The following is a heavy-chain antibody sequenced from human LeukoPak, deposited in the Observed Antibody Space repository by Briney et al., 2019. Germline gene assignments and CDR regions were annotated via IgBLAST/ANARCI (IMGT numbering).Heavy chain of an antibody. V-gene: IGHV3-23*01. CDR3: SKWGDYDVLTGYYDSDF. D-gene: IGHD3-9*01. CDR2: IVGSGGTT. Sequence: GASLRLSCAASGFTFSNYAMSWVRQAPGKGLEWVSAIVGSGGTTYYADSVKGRFSISRDNSKNTLFLQMNSLRVEDTALYYCSKWGDYDVLTGYYDSDFWGQGTLVTVSS. J-gene: IGHJ4*02. CDR1: GFTFSNYA.